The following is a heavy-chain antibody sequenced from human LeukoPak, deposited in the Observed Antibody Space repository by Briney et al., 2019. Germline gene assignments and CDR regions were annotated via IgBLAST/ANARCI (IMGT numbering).Heavy chain of an antibody. CDR2: ISYDGSNK. D-gene: IGHD6-6*01. CDR3: AKAIAARPSEDV. V-gene: IGHV3-30-3*01. CDR1: GFTFSSYA. J-gene: IGHJ6*04. Sequence: GGSLRLSCAASGFTFSSYAMHWVRQAPGKGLEWVAVISYDGSNKYYADSVKGRFTISRDNTKNTLYLQMNSLRAEDTAVYYCAKAIAARPSEDVWGKGTTVTVSS.